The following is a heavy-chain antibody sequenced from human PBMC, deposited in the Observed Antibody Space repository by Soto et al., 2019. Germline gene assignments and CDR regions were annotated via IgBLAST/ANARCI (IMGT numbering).Heavy chain of an antibody. CDR1: GDTVSSYA. CDR3: AKESWITMIVSDNHFDY. D-gene: IGHD3-22*01. CDR2: ISGSGGST. V-gene: IGHV3-23*01. Sequence: PGGSLRLSCAASGDTVSSYAMSGVRQAPGKGLEWVSAISGSGGSTYYADSVKGRFTISRDNSKNTLYLQMNSLRAEDTAVYYCAKESWITMIVSDNHFDYWGQGTLVTVSS. J-gene: IGHJ4*02.